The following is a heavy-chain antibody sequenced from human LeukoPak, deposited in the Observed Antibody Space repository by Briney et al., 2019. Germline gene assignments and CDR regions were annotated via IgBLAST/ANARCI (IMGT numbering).Heavy chain of an antibody. CDR2: IYYSGST. V-gene: IGHV4-59*08. Sequence: SETLSLTCTVSGGSISSYYWSWIRQPPGKGLEWIGYIYYSGSTNYNPSLKSRVTISVDTSKNQFSLKLSSATAADTAVYYCARHITMVRGVYDYWGQGTLVTVSS. D-gene: IGHD3-10*01. J-gene: IGHJ4*02. CDR1: GGSISSYY. CDR3: ARHITMVRGVYDY.